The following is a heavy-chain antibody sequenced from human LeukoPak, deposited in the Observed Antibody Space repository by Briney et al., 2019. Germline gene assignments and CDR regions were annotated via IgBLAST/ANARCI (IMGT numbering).Heavy chain of an antibody. J-gene: IGHJ4*02. CDR3: VRRNLFDY. CDR2: IKMDGSDK. V-gene: IGHV3-7*01. Sequence: PGGSLRLSCVASGFSFRDYWMTWVRQAPGKGLEFVASIKMDGSDKYYVDSVKGRFTISRDNAKNSVYLQMNSLRVEDTAVYYSVRRNLFDYWGQGTVVTVSS. CDR1: GFSFRDYW. D-gene: IGHD1-14*01.